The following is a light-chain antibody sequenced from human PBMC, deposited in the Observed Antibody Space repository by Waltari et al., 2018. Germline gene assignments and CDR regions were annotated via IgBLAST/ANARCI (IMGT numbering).Light chain of an antibody. CDR3: FSFVAANSFV. CDR1: SHAIGNSDL. Sequence: QSALTPPASVSGSPGQSITLPCTGTSHAIGNSDLVSWYQLRPGEAPKLLMYGANKRPSGVSNRFSGSKSGKTASLTISGLQTEDEADYYCFSFVAANSFVFGPGTKVTVL. J-gene: IGLJ1*01. V-gene: IGLV2-23*01. CDR2: GAN.